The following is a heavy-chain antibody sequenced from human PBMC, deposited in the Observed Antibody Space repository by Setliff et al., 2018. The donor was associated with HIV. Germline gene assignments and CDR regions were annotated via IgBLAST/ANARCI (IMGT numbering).Heavy chain of an antibody. CDR1: GGSISSYY. CDR2: IYYSGST. Sequence: KPSETLSLTCTVSGGSISSYYWSWIRQPPGKGLEWIGYIYYSGSTNYNPSLKSRVTISIDTSKNQFSLKLSSVTAADTAVYYCVRAEYSSSSDWFAPWGQGALVTVSS. V-gene: IGHV4-59*12. D-gene: IGHD6-6*01. CDR3: VRAEYSSSSDWFAP. J-gene: IGHJ5*02.